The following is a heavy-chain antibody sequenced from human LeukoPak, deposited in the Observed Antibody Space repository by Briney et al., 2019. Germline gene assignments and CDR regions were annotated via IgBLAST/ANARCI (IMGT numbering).Heavy chain of an antibody. CDR2: IYTSGST. Sequence: SETLSLTCTVSGGSISSYYWSWIRQPAGKGLEWIGRIYTSGSTNYNPSLKSRVTMPVDPPKNQFSLKLSSVTAADTAVYYCARGSSYFNWFDPWGQGTLVTVSS. D-gene: IGHD1-26*01. CDR3: ARGSSYFNWFDP. V-gene: IGHV4-4*07. J-gene: IGHJ5*02. CDR1: GGSISSYY.